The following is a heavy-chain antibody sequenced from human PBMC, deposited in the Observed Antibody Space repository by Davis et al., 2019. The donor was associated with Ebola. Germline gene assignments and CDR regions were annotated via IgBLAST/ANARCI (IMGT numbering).Heavy chain of an antibody. CDR1: GGSFSGYY. Sequence: SETLSLTCAVYGGSFSGYYWSWIRQPPGKGLEWIGEINHSGSTNYNPPLKSRVTISVDTSKNQFSLKLSSVTAADTAVYYCARGPLYYYYMDVWGKGTTVTVSS. CDR3: ARGPLYYYYMDV. V-gene: IGHV4-34*01. J-gene: IGHJ6*03. CDR2: INHSGST. D-gene: IGHD1-14*01.